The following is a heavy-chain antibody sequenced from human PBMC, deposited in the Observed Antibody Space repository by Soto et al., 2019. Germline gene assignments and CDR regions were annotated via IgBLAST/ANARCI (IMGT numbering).Heavy chain of an antibody. Sequence: PGGSLRLSCAASGFTFSSYAIHWVRQAPGKGLEWVANIKEDGSEKYYVASVKGRFTISRDNAKNSVFLQMTSLRAEDTAVYFCARDRVRATTSWFDSWGQGALVTVSS. D-gene: IGHD1-26*01. V-gene: IGHV3-7*01. J-gene: IGHJ5*01. CDR3: ARDRVRATTSWFDS. CDR2: IKEDGSEK. CDR1: GFTFSSYA.